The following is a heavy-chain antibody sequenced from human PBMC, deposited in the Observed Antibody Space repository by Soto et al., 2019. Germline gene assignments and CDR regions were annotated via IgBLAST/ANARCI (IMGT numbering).Heavy chain of an antibody. CDR3: ARRPENFWSGYPEAFDY. D-gene: IGHD3-3*01. Sequence: SLRLSCAASGFTFDDFAMHWVRQVPGKGLEWVSGIDWNSGNIAYGDSVKGRFTISGDNAKNSVSLQMNSLRADDTGVYYCARRPENFWSGYPEAFDYWGPGTLVTVSS. V-gene: IGHV3-9*01. J-gene: IGHJ4*02. CDR1: GFTFDDFA. CDR2: IDWNSGNI.